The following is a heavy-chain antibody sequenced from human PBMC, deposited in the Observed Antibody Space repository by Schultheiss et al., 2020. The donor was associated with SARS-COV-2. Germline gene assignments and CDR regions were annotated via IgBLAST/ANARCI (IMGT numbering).Heavy chain of an antibody. D-gene: IGHD3-22*01. CDR3: ARGRYYDSSGYYREDY. V-gene: IGHV3-21*01. CDR1: GFTFSSYS. J-gene: IGHJ4*02. Sequence: GGSLRLSCAASGFTFSSYSMNWVRQAPGKGLEWVSSISSSSSYIYYADSVKGRFTISRDNAKNSLYLQMNSLRAEDTAVYYCARGRYYDSSGYYREDYWGQGTLVTVSS. CDR2: ISSSSSYI.